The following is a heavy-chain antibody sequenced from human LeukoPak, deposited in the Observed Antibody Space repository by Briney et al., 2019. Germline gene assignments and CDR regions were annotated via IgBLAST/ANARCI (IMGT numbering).Heavy chain of an antibody. J-gene: IGHJ3*02. CDR2: IYPGDSDT. CDR1: EYSFTNYW. D-gene: IGHD6-25*01. CDR3: ASAAPDAFDI. V-gene: IGHV5-51*01. Sequence: GESLKISCKGSEYSFTNYWIGWVRQMPGKGLEWMGIIYPGDSDTKYSPSLQGQVTISADKSISTAYLQWSSLKASDTAMYYCASAAPDAFDIWGQGTMVTVSS.